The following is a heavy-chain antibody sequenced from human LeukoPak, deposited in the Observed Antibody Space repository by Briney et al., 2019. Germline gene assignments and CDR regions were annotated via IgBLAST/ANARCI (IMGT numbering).Heavy chain of an antibody. CDR1: GGSITITNW. Sequence: PSETLSRNCGVSGGSITITNWWSWVRQPPGQGLEWIEEVSLSGLTNYNPSLSSRVIMALDTSKNHLSLHLTSVTAADTAVYYCSRENGAFSPFGYWGQGYLVTVLS. CDR3: SRENGAFSPFGY. CDR2: VSLSGLT. V-gene: IGHV4-4*02. J-gene: IGHJ4*02. D-gene: IGHD2-8*01.